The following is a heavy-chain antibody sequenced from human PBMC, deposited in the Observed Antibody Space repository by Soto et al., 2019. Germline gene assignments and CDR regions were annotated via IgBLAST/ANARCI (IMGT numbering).Heavy chain of an antibody. CDR1: GFTFSSYG. J-gene: IGHJ2*01. V-gene: IGHV3-33*01. CDR2: IWYDGRYK. CDR3: ARERGGWYFDL. D-gene: IGHD2-15*01. Sequence: QVQLVESGGGVVQPGRSLRLSCAASGFTFSSYGMHWVRQAPGKGLEWVAVIWYDGRYKYYADSVKGRFTISIDNSKNTVYLQKNSLRAEDTTVYYCARERGGWYFDLWGRGTLVTVSS.